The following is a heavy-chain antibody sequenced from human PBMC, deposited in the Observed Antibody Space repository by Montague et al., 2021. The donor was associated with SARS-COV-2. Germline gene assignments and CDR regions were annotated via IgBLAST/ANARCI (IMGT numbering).Heavy chain of an antibody. CDR3: ARFPTSYYYDSKAAPATPDAFDI. D-gene: IGHD3-22*01. Sequence: SETLSLTCRGSSRSMTRSGGAGRWSSQPTGKELEWIGGIYYSERTYYNPSLKSRVTISVDTSKNQFSLKLSSVAAADTAVYYCARFPTSYYYDSKAAPATPDAFDIWGQGTMVTVSS. CDR2: IYYSERT. V-gene: IGHV4-39*01. CDR1: SRSMTRSGGA. J-gene: IGHJ3*02.